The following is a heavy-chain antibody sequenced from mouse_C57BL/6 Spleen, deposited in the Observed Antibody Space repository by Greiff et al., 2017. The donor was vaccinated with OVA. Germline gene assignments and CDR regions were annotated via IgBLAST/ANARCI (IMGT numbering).Heavy chain of an antibody. Sequence: EVQRVESGAELVKPGASVKLSCTASGFNIKDYYMHWVKQRTEQGLEWIGRIDPEDGETKYAPKFQGKATITADTSSNTAYLQLSSLTSEDTAVYYCASNYGSSDWYFDVWGTGTTVTVSS. CDR2: IDPEDGET. CDR3: ASNYGSSDWYFDV. V-gene: IGHV14-2*01. CDR1: GFNIKDYY. J-gene: IGHJ1*03. D-gene: IGHD1-1*01.